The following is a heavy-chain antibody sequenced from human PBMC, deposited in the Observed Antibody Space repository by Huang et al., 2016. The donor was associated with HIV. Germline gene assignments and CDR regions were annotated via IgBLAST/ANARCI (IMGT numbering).Heavy chain of an antibody. J-gene: IGHJ4*02. Sequence: EVQLVESGGGLVKPGGSLRLSCEVSGFTFSSYSMNWVRQAPGKGLEWGSSTSSSSSYLYYADSVKGRFTISRDNAKNSLYLQMNSLRVEDTAMYYCARAETYYYDTSGYLSQGRFDYWGQGTLVTVSS. V-gene: IGHV3-21*01. D-gene: IGHD3-22*01. CDR1: GFTFSSYS. CDR3: ARAETYYYDTSGYLSQGRFDY. CDR2: TSSSSSYL.